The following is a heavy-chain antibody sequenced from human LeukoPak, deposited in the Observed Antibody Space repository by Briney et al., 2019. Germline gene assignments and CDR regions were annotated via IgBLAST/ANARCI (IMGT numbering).Heavy chain of an antibody. CDR2: IYYSGST. D-gene: IGHD3-3*01. J-gene: IGHJ4*02. Sequence: TSETLSLTCTVSGGSISSYYWSWIRQPPGKGLEWIGYIYYSGSTNYNPSLKSRVTISVDKSKNQFSLKLSSVTAADTAVYYCARGRTIFGVVLPFDYWGQGILVTVSS. CDR1: GGSISSYY. CDR3: ARGRTIFGVVLPFDY. V-gene: IGHV4-59*12.